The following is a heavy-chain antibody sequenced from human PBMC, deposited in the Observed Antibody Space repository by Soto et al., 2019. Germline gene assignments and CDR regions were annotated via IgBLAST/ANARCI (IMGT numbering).Heavy chain of an antibody. CDR2: ISGSGGST. CDR1: GFTFSSYA. Sequence: EVQLLESGGGLVQPGGSLRLSCAASGFTFSSYAMSWVRQAPGKGLEWVSAISGSGGSTYYADSVKGRFTISRDNSKNTLYLQMNSMRAEDTAVYYCAKDQLEVLGGNLDYWGQGTLVTVSS. CDR3: AKDQLEVLGGNLDY. D-gene: IGHD3-16*01. V-gene: IGHV3-23*01. J-gene: IGHJ4*02.